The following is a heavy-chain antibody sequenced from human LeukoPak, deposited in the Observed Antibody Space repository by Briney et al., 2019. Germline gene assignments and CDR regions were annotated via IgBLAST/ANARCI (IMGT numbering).Heavy chain of an antibody. V-gene: IGHV3-30*03. CDR3: ATASRLSYDTFDI. Sequence: GGSLRLSCVASGFTFSDYWMTWVRQAPGKGLEWVAVISYDGSHKYYADFVKGRFTISRDNSKNTLYLQMNSLRAEDTAVYYCATASRLSYDTFDIWGQGTVVTVSS. CDR1: GFTFSDYW. J-gene: IGHJ3*02. CDR2: ISYDGSHK. D-gene: IGHD2/OR15-2a*01.